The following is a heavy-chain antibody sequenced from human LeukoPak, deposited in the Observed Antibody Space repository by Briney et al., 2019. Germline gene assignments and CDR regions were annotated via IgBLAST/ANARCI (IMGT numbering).Heavy chain of an antibody. CDR2: ISSSCSTI. J-gene: IGHJ6*02. D-gene: IGHD3-22*01. CDR1: GFTFSSYE. Sequence: PGGSLRLSCAASGFTFSSYEMNWVRQAPGKGLEWVSYISSSCSTIYYADSVKGRFTIYRDNAKNSLYLQMNSLRAEDTAVYYCARVKYYYDSSGYSYGMDVWGQGTTVTVSS. V-gene: IGHV3-48*03. CDR3: ARVKYYYDSSGYSYGMDV.